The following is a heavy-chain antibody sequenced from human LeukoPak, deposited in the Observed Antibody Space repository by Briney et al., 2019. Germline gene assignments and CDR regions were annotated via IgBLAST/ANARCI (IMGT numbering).Heavy chain of an antibody. CDR2: ISGSGDST. D-gene: IGHD4-11*01. J-gene: IGHJ4*02. V-gene: IGHV3-23*01. CDR1: GFTFSSYA. CDR3: ARDRPNYSNLFDY. Sequence: QPGGSLRLSCAASGFTFSSYAMRWVRQAPAKGLEWVSGISGSGDSTYYADSVKGRFTISRDNSKNSLYLQMNSLRAEDTALYYCARDRPNYSNLFDYWGQGTLVTVSS.